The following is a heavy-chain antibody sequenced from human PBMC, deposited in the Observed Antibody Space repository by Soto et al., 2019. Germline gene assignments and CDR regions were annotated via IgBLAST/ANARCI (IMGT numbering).Heavy chain of an antibody. Sequence: SVKVSCKASGGTFSSYAISWVRQAPGQGLEWMGGIIPIFGTANYAQKFQGRVTITADESSSTAYMELSSLRSEDTAVYYCATAHEEGAYDYYYYSRDVWGQGTTVTVS. J-gene: IGHJ6*02. CDR2: IIPIFGTA. V-gene: IGHV1-69*13. CDR1: GGTFSSYA. D-gene: IGHD2-8*01. CDR3: ATAHEEGAYDYYYYSRDV.